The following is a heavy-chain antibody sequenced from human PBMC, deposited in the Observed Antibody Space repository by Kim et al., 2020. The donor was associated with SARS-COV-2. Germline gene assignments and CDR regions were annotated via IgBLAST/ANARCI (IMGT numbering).Heavy chain of an antibody. CDR2: TDHSGGP. Sequence: SETLSLTCTVSGASVNTYFWSWIRQPPGKGLEWIGATDHSGGPNYNPSLKTRVTVSVDMSKNQFSLKLTSVTAADTAVYYCARQDHYDSDGHKGRAYDV. CDR1: GASVNTYF. CDR3: ARQDHYDSDGHKGRAYDV. V-gene: IGHV4-59*08. D-gene: IGHD3-22*01. J-gene: IGHJ3*01.